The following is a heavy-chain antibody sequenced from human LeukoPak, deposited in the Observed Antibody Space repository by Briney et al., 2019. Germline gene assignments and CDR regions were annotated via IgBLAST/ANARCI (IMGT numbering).Heavy chain of an antibody. CDR2: INPNSGGT. CDR1: GYTFTGYY. V-gene: IGHV1-2*02. D-gene: IGHD3-22*01. Sequence: ASVKVSCKASGYTFTGYYVHWVRQAPGQGLEWMGWINPNSGGTNYAQKFQGRVTMTRDTSISTAYMELSRLRSDDTAVYYCARDQYFGDSSGYYDVDYWGQGTLVTVSS. CDR3: ARDQYFGDSSGYYDVDY. J-gene: IGHJ4*02.